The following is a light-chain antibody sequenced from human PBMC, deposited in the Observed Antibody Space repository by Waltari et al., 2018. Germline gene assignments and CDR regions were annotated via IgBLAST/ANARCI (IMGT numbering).Light chain of an antibody. Sequence: EIVLTQSPATMPLSPGDRATPSCRASQSINTYLAWYQQKPGQAPRLLIYDAANRATGIPARFSGSGSGTDFTLIISSLEPEDFAVYYCQQRSNWPPITFGQGTRLEMK. CDR3: QQRSNWPPIT. CDR1: QSINTY. V-gene: IGKV3-11*01. J-gene: IGKJ5*01. CDR2: DAA.